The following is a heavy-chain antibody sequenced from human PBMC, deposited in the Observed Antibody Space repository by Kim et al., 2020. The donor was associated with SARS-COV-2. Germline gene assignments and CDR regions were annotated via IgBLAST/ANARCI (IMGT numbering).Heavy chain of an antibody. Sequence: YYTKSVNDRYPSSRDNSKSTLYLQMNGLRAEDTAVYYCAHYGYGDADFDYWGQGTLVTVSS. D-gene: IGHD4-17*01. V-gene: IGHV3-23*01. J-gene: IGHJ4*02. CDR3: AHYGYGDADFDY.